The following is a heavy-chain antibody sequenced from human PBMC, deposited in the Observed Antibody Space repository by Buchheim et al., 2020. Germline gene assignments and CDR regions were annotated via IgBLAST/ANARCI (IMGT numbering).Heavy chain of an antibody. CDR2: ISTRGDTI. CDR1: GFTFSGYI. CDR3: TRDRAHYSDSSGYYYVPWYFDY. V-gene: IGHV3-48*04. D-gene: IGHD3-22*01. J-gene: IGHJ4*02. Sequence: EVQLVESGGGLIQPGGSLRLSCEASGFTFSGYIMSWVRQAPGKGLEWVSYISTRGDTIYYADPVKGRFTISRDNARNALYLQMNSLRAEDTAVYYCTRDRAHYSDSSGYYYVPWYFDYWGQGAL.